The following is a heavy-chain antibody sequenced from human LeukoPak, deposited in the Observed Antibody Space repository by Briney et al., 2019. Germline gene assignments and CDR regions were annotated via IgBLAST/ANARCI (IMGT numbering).Heavy chain of an antibody. CDR2: IITIFGTA. D-gene: IGHD5-24*01. J-gene: IGHJ5*02. CDR1: RGTFSSYA. V-gene: IGHV1-69*01. Sequence: SVKVSCKASRGTFSSYAISWVRQAPGQRLEWMGGIITIFGTANYAQKFQGRVTITADESPSTAYMELSSLRSEDTAVYYCAREEIGSRFDPWGQGTLVTVSS. CDR3: AREEIGSRFDP.